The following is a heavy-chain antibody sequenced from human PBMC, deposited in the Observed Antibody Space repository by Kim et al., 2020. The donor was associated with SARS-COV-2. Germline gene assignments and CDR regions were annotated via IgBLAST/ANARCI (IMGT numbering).Heavy chain of an antibody. Sequence: GGSLRLSCAASGFTFSDYYMSWIRQAPGKGLEWVSYISSSGSTIYYADSVKGRFTISRDNAKNSLYLQMNSLRAEDTAVYYCARVTTHPTVSSSTSWDYYYYYMDVWGKGTTVTVSS. CDR3: ARVTTHPTVSSSTSWDYYYYYMDV. V-gene: IGHV3-11*01. D-gene: IGHD2-2*01. CDR1: GFTFSDYY. J-gene: IGHJ6*03. CDR2: ISSSGSTI.